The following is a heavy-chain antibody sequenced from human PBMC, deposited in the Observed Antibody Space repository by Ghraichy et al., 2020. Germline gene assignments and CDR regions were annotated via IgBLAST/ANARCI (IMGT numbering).Heavy chain of an antibody. J-gene: IGHJ4*02. Sequence: GGSLKLSCAASGFTFSSYAMHWVRQAPGKGLEWVAVISYDGSNKYYADSVKGRFTISRDNSKNTLYLQMNSLRAEDTAVYYCARDSDLVVVAATAGGPFDYWGQGTLVTVSS. D-gene: IGHD2-15*01. CDR2: ISYDGSNK. V-gene: IGHV3-30-3*01. CDR3: ARDSDLVVVAATAGGPFDY. CDR1: GFTFSSYA.